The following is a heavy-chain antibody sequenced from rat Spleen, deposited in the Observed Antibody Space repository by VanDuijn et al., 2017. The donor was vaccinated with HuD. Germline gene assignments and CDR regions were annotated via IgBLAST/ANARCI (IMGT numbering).Heavy chain of an antibody. CDR3: ARHNSGYGVMDA. CDR2: ISTGGGNT. Sequence: EVQLVESGGGLVQPGNSLKLSCAASGFTFSNYDMAWVRQAPTKGLEWVASISTGGGNTYYRDSVKGRFTISRDNAKNSLYLQMDSLRSEDTATYYCARHNSGYGVMDAWGQGVMVTVSS. D-gene: IGHD4-3*01. CDR1: GFTFSNYD. V-gene: IGHV5S23*01. J-gene: IGHJ2*01.